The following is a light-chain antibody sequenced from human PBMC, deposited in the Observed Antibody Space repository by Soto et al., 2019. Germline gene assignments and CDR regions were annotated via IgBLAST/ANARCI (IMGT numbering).Light chain of an antibody. CDR2: DAS. CDR1: QTVSITY. Sequence: EIVLTQYPGTLSLSPGERATLSCRASQTVSITYLAWYQQKPGQAPRLLIYDASSRATGIPDRISGSGSGTDFTLTISRLEPEDFAVYYCQQYGSSPFTFGQGTKLEIK. V-gene: IGKV3-20*01. J-gene: IGKJ2*01. CDR3: QQYGSSPFT.